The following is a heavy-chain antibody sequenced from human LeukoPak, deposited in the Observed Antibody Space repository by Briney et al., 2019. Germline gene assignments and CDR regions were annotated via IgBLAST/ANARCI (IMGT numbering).Heavy chain of an antibody. CDR3: AKRIATAGPYFDY. J-gene: IGHJ4*02. Sequence: GGSLRLSCAASGFTVTTDHMSWVRQAPGKGLECVSITYNDGRTSHADSVKGRFTISRDNSKNSVHLQMNSLRAEDTAVYYCAKRIATAGPYFDYWGQGALVTVSS. D-gene: IGHD6-13*01. CDR1: GFTVTTDH. CDR2: TYNDGRT. V-gene: IGHV3-53*01.